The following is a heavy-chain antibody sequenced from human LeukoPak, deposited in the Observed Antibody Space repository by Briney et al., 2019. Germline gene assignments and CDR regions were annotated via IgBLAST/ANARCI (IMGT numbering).Heavy chain of an antibody. CDR3: ARAKGYTSSYSFDY. CDR2: IGISSGPV. Sequence: GGSLRLSCAASGFTFTNYAMNWVRQTPGGRLEWVSFIGISSGPVYYADSVKGRFTISRDNAKASLYLQMNSLRAEDTAVYYCARAKGYTSSYSFDYWGQGILATVSS. V-gene: IGHV3-48*04. CDR1: GFTFTNYA. J-gene: IGHJ4*02. D-gene: IGHD2-2*01.